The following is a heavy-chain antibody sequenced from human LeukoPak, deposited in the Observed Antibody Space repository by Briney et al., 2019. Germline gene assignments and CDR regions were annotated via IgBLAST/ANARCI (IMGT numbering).Heavy chain of an antibody. CDR3: ARGRYSYPFDY. J-gene: IGHJ4*02. CDR1: GFTFSSYG. V-gene: IGHV3-30*03. D-gene: IGHD5-18*01. Sequence: PGGSLRLSCAASGFTFSSYGMHWVRQAPGKGLEWVAVISNDGSNKYYADSVKGRFTISRDNSKNTLYLQMNSLRAEDTAVYYCARGRYSYPFDYWGQGTLVTVSS. CDR2: ISNDGSNK.